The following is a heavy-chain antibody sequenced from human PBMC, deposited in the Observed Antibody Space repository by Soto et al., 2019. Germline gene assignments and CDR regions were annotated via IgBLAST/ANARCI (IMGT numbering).Heavy chain of an antibody. Sequence: GGSLRLSCAASGFTFSNAWMNWVRQAPGKGLEWVGRIKSKTDGGTTDYAAPVKGRFTISRDDSKNTLYLQMNSLKTEDTAVYYCTTGDCGGDCSRSYYYYGMDVWGQGTTVTVSS. D-gene: IGHD2-21*02. J-gene: IGHJ6*02. CDR3: TTGDCGGDCSRSYYYYGMDV. CDR1: GFTFSNAW. V-gene: IGHV3-15*07. CDR2: IKSKTDGGTT.